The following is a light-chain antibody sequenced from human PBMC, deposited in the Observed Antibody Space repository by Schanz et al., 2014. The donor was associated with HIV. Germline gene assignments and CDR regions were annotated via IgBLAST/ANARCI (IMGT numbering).Light chain of an antibody. V-gene: IGKV1-13*02. CDR3: QQTFSSPRS. J-gene: IGKJ3*01. Sequence: AIQLTQSPSSLSASVGDRVTITCRASQGISSALAWYQQKPGKVPKFLIYDASSLESGVPSRFSGSGSGTDFTLTINGLEPEDFATYYCQQTFSSPRSFGPGTKVDIK. CDR2: DAS. CDR1: QGISSA.